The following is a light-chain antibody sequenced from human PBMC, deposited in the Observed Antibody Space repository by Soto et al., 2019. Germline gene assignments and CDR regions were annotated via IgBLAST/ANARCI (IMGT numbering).Light chain of an antibody. CDR1: PGPVTTSHY. V-gene: IGLV7-46*01. Sequence: QAVVTQEPSLTVSPGGTVTLTCASSPGPVTTSHYTYWIQKKSGQAPRTLIYDTTQRHPWTPARFSASLLGGKAALTLSGAQPEDEADYYCFLSHRGPWVFGGGTKLTVL. J-gene: IGLJ3*02. CDR3: FLSHRGPWV. CDR2: DTT.